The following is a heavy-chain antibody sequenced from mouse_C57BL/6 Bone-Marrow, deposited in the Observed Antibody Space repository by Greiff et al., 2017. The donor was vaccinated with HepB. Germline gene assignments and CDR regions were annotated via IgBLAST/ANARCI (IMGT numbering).Heavy chain of an antibody. CDR1: GYTFTSYW. Sequence: QVQLKQPGAELVRPGSSVKLSCKASGYTFTSYWMHWVKQRPIQGLEWIGNIDPSDSETHYNQKFKDKATLTVDKSSSTAYMQLSSLTSEDSAVYYCARDGGLRRGAWFAYWGQGTLVTVSA. CDR3: ARDGGLRRGAWFAY. D-gene: IGHD2-4*01. CDR2: IDPSDSET. V-gene: IGHV1-52*01. J-gene: IGHJ3*01.